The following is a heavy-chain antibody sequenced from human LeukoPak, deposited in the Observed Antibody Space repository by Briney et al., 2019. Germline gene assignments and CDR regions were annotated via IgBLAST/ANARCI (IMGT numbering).Heavy chain of an antibody. CDR2: IYSGGST. D-gene: IGHD6-13*01. V-gene: IGHV3-53*01. J-gene: IGHJ4*02. Sequence: GGSLRLSCAASGFTLSSNYMSWVRQAPGKGLEWVSVIYSGGSTYYADSVKGRFTISRDNSKNTLYLQMNSLGAEDTAVYYCAGRHSSSWFFDNWGQGTLVTVSS. CDR1: GFTLSSNY. CDR3: AGRHSSSWFFDN.